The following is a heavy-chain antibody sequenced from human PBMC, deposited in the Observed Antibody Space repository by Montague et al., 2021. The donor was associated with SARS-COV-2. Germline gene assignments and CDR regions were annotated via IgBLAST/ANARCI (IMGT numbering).Heavy chain of an antibody. V-gene: IGHV4-39*01. D-gene: IGHD1-1*01. CDR2: IHYNGTT. CDR1: GVSISSANYY. CDR3: ARYKAGNVAPYYFDY. J-gene: IGHJ4*02. Sequence: SETLSLTCTVSGVSISSANYYWGWIRQPPGKGLEWIGNIHYNGTTHYNPSLKSRVTISVDTSKSQLSLRLSSVTAADTAVYFCARYKAGNVAPYYFDYWGQGTVVTVSS.